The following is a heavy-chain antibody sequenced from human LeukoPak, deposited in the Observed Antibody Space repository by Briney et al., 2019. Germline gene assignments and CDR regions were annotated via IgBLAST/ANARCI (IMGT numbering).Heavy chain of an antibody. Sequence: PGGSLRLSCAASGFTVSSNYMSWVRQAPGKGLEWVAVISYDGSNKYYADSLRGRFTISRDNSKNTLFLQMNSLRAEDSAVYYCVGGYCSTTACSPLDYWGQGTLVTVSS. CDR2: ISYDGSNK. CDR3: VGGYCSTTACSPLDY. V-gene: IGHV3-30*03. D-gene: IGHD2-2*01. J-gene: IGHJ4*02. CDR1: GFTVSSNY.